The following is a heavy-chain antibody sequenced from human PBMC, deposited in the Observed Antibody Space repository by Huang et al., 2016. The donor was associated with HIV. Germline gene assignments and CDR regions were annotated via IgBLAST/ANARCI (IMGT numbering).Heavy chain of an antibody. CDR1: GLPFSNYP. CDR3: ARDVLRGLGYFDV. J-gene: IGHJ2*01. Sequence: QVQLVESGGGVVQPGGSLRLACAASGLPFSNYPMHWVRQAPGKGLEWGSVISYDDGSTTYFADSVKGRFTISRDNSKNTVYLQMSSLRADDTAVFYCARDVLRGLGYFDVWGRGTLVTVSS. D-gene: IGHD4-17*01. CDR2: ISYDDGSTT. V-gene: IGHV3-30-3*01.